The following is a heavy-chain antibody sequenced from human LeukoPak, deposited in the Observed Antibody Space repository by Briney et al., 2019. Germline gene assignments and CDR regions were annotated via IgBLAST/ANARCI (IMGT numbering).Heavy chain of an antibody. CDR2: FYYSGST. V-gene: IGHV4-59*02. J-gene: IGHJ4*02. Sequence: SETLSLTCTVSGASVTTHYWSWIRQPPGKGLEWIGSFYYSGSTNYSPSLNSRVTISLDTSKNQFSLRLSSVTAADTAVYYCARDKGMELAFDYWGQGTLVTVSS. CDR1: GASVTTHY. D-gene: IGHD4/OR15-4a*01. CDR3: ARDKGMELAFDY.